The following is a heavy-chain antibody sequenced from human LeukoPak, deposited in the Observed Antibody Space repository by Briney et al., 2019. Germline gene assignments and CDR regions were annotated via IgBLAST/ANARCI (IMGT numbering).Heavy chain of an antibody. V-gene: IGHV3-23*01. D-gene: IGHD6-19*01. CDR1: GFTFSSYA. CDR2: ISGSGGST. Sequence: GGSLRLSCAASGFTFSSYAMNWVRQPPGKGLEWVSAISGSGGSTYYADSVKGRFTISRDNSKNTLYLQMNSLRAEDTAVYYCAKDYSSGWYGNYWGQGTLVTVSS. CDR3: AKDYSSGWYGNY. J-gene: IGHJ4*02.